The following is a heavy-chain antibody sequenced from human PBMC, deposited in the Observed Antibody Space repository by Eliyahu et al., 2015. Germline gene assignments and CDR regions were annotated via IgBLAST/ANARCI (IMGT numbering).Heavy chain of an antibody. D-gene: IGHD3-9*01. CDR3: ARDMSTGYHKGVGWFDP. V-gene: IGHV1-69*08. Sequence: QVQLVQSGAEVKKPGPXVXVSCKASGGTFSSYXIGWVRXAPGQGLEGMGRIIPILGIANYAQKFQGRVTITADKSTSTAYMELSSLRSEDTAVYYCARDMSTGYHKGVGWFDPWGQGTLVTVSS. J-gene: IGHJ5*02. CDR1: GGTFSSYX. CDR2: IIPILGIA.